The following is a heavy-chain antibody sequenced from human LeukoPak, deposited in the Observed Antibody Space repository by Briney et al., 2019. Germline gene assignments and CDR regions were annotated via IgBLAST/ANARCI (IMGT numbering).Heavy chain of an antibody. D-gene: IGHD1-1*01. J-gene: IGHJ4*02. V-gene: IGHV3-48*03. CDR2: IGTSGSTT. CDR3: ARRGRLSYYIDY. CDR1: GFTFSDYE. Sequence: GGSLRLSCAASGFTFSDYEMNWVRQAPGKGLDWVSYIGTSGSTTYYADSVKGRFTISRDNAKNSLSLHMSGLRAEDTAVYYCARRGRLSYYIDYWGRGTLVTVSS.